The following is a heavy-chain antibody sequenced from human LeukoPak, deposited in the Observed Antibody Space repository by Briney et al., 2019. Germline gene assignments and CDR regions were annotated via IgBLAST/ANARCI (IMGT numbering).Heavy chain of an antibody. CDR3: AKGLAVAGYFDY. D-gene: IGHD6-19*01. V-gene: IGHV3-53*01. CDR2: IYSGGST. Sequence: QTGGSLRLSCAASGFTVSTYYMSWVRQAPGKGLEWVSVIYSGGSTYYSDSVKGRFTISRDNSKTTLYLQMNSLRAEDTAVYYCAKGLAVAGYFDYWGQGTLVTVSS. J-gene: IGHJ4*02. CDR1: GFTVSTYY.